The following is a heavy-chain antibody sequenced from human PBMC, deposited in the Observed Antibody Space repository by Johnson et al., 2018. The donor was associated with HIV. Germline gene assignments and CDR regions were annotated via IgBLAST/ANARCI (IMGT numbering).Heavy chain of an antibody. V-gene: IGHV3-74*02. Sequence: VQLVESGGGLVQPGGSLRLSCAASGFTFSSYWMHWVRQAPGKGLVWISRIHCDGTNTTYADSVKGRFTISRDNAKNTLYLQMNSLRAEDTAVYYCARACRDGYTWDAFDIWGQGTIVTVSS. D-gene: IGHD5-24*01. J-gene: IGHJ3*02. CDR1: GFTFSSYW. CDR3: ARACRDGYTWDAFDI. CDR2: IHCDGTNT.